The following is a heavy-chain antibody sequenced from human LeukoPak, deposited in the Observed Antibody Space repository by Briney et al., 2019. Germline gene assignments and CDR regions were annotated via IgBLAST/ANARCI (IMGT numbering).Heavy chain of an antibody. CDR2: IYYSGST. CDR3: ARDVVVIPTTRQGGYYYYMDV. Sequence: SQTLSLTCTVSDGYINSGDYYWSWIRQHPGKGLEWIEYIYYSGSTHYNPSLQSRVTMSVDTSKNQFSLKLSSVTAADTAVYYCARDVVVIPTTRQGGYYYYMDVWGKGTTVTVSS. CDR1: DGYINSGDYY. J-gene: IGHJ6*03. D-gene: IGHD2-2*01. V-gene: IGHV4-31*03.